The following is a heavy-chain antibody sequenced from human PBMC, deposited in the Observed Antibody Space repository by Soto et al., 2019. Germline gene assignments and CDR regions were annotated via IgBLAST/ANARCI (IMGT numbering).Heavy chain of an antibody. CDR3: ARVAGSQGYYYGMDV. CDR2: ISAYNGNT. D-gene: IGHD6-13*01. J-gene: IGHJ6*02. Sequence: ASVKVSCKASGYTFTSYGISWVRQAPGQGLEWMGWISAYNGNTNYAQKLQGRVTMTTDTSTSTAYMELRSLRSDDTAVYYCARVAGSQGYYYGMDVWGQGTTVTVSS. V-gene: IGHV1-18*01. CDR1: GYTFTSYG.